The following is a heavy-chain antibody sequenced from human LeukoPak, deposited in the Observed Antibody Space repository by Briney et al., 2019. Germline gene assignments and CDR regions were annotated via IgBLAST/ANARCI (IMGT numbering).Heavy chain of an antibody. CDR3: ARDLVRIAAAPYGMDV. CDR2: ISAYNGNT. V-gene: IGHV1-18*01. J-gene: IGHJ6*02. Sequence: GASVKVSCKASGYTFTSYGISWVRQAPGQGLEWMGWISAYNGNTNYAQKLQGRVTMTTDTSTSTAYMELRSLGSDDTAVYYCARDLVRIAAAPYGMDVWGQGTTVTVSS. D-gene: IGHD6-13*01. CDR1: GYTFTSYG.